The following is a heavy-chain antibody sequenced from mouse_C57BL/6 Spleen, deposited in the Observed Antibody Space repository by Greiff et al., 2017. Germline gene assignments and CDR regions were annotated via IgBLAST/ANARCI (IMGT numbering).Heavy chain of an antibody. CDR2: IDPEDGET. Sequence: VQLQQSGAELVKPGASVKLSCTASGFNIKDYYMHWVKQRTEQGLEWIGRIDPEDGETKYAPKFQGKATLTADTSSNTAYLQLSSLTSEDTAVYYCARGDGYYPYYFDYWGQGTSVTVSS. CDR1: GFNIKDYY. V-gene: IGHV14-2*01. CDR3: ARGDGYYPYYFDY. J-gene: IGHJ4*01. D-gene: IGHD2-3*01.